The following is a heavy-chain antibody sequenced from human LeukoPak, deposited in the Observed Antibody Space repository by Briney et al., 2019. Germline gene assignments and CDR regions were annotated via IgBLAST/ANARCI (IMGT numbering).Heavy chain of an antibody. D-gene: IGHD1-26*01. V-gene: IGHV3-30*18. Sequence: GRSRRLSCVASGFTFSSYGMHWVRQAPGKGLEWVAVISDDGSNKYYADSVKGRFTISRDNSKNTLYLQMNTLRAEDTAVYYCAKDRTSGSYLDYWGQGTLVTVSS. CDR1: GFTFSSYG. CDR2: ISDDGSNK. CDR3: AKDRTSGSYLDY. J-gene: IGHJ4*02.